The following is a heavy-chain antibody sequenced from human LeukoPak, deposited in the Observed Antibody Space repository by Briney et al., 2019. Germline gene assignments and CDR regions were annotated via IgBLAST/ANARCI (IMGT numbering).Heavy chain of an antibody. CDR2: IYHSGST. CDR3: ATSVYDSSGRGYGDAFDI. J-gene: IGHJ3*02. V-gene: IGHV4-38-2*02. Sequence: PSETLSLTCTVSGYSISSGYYWGWIRQPPGKGLEWIGSIYHSGSTYYNPSLKSRVTISVDTSKNQFSLKLSSVTAADTAVYYCATSVYDSSGRGYGDAFDIWGQGTMVTVSS. CDR1: GYSISSGYY. D-gene: IGHD3-22*01.